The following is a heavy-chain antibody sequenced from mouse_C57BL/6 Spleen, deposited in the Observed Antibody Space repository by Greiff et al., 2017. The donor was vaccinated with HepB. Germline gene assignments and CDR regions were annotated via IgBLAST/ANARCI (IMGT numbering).Heavy chain of an antibody. CDR1: GYSITSGYY. V-gene: IGHV3-6*01. D-gene: IGHD1-2*01. CDR3: ARWGGYDAY. Sequence: EVKVEESGPGLVKPSQSLSLTCSVTGYSITSGYYWKWIRQFPGNKLEWMGYISYDGSNNYNPSLKNRISITRDTSKNQFFLKLNSVTTEDTATYYCARWGGYDAYWGQGTLVTVSA. CDR2: ISYDGSN. J-gene: IGHJ3*01.